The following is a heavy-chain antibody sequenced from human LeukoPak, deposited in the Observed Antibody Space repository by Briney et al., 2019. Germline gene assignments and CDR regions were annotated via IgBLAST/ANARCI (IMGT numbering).Heavy chain of an antibody. D-gene: IGHD1-1*01. Sequence: GGSLRLSCAASGFTFSSYWMSWVRQAPGKGLEWVANIKEDGSEKYYVDSVKGRFTISRDNAKKSLHLQMNSLGAEDTAVYFCARGERYDRCWGQGTLVTVSS. CDR1: GFTFSSYW. J-gene: IGHJ4*02. CDR3: ARGERYDRC. V-gene: IGHV3-7*01. CDR2: IKEDGSEK.